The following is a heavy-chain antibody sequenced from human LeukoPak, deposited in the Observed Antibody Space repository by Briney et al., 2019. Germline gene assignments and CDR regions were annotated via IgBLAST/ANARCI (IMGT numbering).Heavy chain of an antibody. D-gene: IGHD3-22*01. CDR3: AKASGYYYDALDI. CDR2: ISWNSGSI. Sequence: PGRSLRLSCAASGFTFDDYAMHWVRQAPGKGLEWVSGISWNSGSIGYADSVKGRFTISRDNAKNSLYLQMNSLRAEDMALYYCAKASGYYYDALDIWGQGTMVTVSS. J-gene: IGHJ3*02. CDR1: GFTFDDYA. V-gene: IGHV3-9*03.